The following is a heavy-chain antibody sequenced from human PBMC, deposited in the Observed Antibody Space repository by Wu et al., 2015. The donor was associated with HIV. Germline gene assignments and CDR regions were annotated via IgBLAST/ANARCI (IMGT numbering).Heavy chain of an antibody. D-gene: IGHD6-13*01. CDR1: GGTFSSYA. V-gene: IGHV1-69*12. CDR2: IIPIFGTA. Sequence: QVQLVQSGAEVKKPGSSVKVSCKASGGTFSSYAISWVRQAPGQGLEWMGGIIPIFGTANYAQKFQGRVTITADESTSTAYMELSSLRSEDTAVYYCARGSYSSSWKDYYYYYYMDVWGEREPTVTVSS. J-gene: IGHJ6*03. CDR3: ARGSYSSSWKDYYYYYYMDV.